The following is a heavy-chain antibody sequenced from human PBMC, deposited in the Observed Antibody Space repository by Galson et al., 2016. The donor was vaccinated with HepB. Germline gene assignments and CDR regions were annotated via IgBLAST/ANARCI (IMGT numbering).Heavy chain of an antibody. CDR1: GFTFRSHS. CDR3: VAGGAEDIFYFNLTEADRFDY. Sequence: SLRLSCAASGFTFRSHSLHWVRQAPGKGLEWVAVISHEGRHQYYSDAVRGRFTISRDNSRNTVALQMGSLKDEDTAVYFCVAGGAEDIFYFNLTEADRFDYWGQGARVTVSS. CDR2: ISHEGRHQ. D-gene: IGHD1-26*01. V-gene: IGHV3-30*04. J-gene: IGHJ4*02.